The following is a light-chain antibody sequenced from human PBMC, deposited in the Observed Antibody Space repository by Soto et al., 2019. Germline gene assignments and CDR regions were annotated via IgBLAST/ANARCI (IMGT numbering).Light chain of an antibody. CDR1: SSNIGAGYD. V-gene: IGLV1-40*01. CDR2: GNS. J-gene: IGLJ2*01. CDR3: QSYDSSLSGPVV. Sequence: QSVLTQPPSVSGAPGQRVTISCTGSSSNIGAGYDVHWYQQLPGTAPKLLIYGNSKRPSGVPDRFSGSKSGTSASLAITGLQAEDEADYDCQSYDSSLSGPVVFGGGTQLTVL.